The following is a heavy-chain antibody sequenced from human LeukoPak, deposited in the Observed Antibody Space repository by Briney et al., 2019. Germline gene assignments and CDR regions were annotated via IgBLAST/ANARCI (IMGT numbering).Heavy chain of an antibody. V-gene: IGHV4-39*02. D-gene: IGHD6-19*01. CDR2: IYYSGST. J-gene: IGHJ3*02. CDR3: AREERSGWSGGAFDI. CDR1: GGSISSSSYY. Sequence: PSETLSLTCTVSGGSISSSSYYWGWIRQPPGKGLEWIGSIYYSGSTYYNPSLKSRVTISVDTSKNQFSLKLSSVTAADTAVYYCAREERSGWSGGAFDIWGQGTMVTVSS.